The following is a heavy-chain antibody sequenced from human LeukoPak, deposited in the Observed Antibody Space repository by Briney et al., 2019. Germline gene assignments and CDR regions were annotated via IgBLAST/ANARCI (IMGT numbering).Heavy chain of an antibody. Sequence: GGSLRLSCAASGFTFSSYAMSWVRQAPGKGLEWVSAISGSGGSTYYADSVKGRFTISRDNSKNTLYLQMNGLRAEDTAVYYCAKADAGDHYYYGMDVWGQGTTVTVSS. D-gene: IGHD7-27*01. CDR3: AKADAGDHYYYGMDV. CDR2: ISGSGGST. CDR1: GFTFSSYA. V-gene: IGHV3-23*01. J-gene: IGHJ6*02.